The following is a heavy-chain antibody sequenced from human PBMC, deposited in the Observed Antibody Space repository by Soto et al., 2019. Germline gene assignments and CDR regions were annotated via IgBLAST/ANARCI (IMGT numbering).Heavy chain of an antibody. CDR3: ARDIMWSWENDSGGDY. CDR1: GYTCTGYG. Sequence: ASVKVSCKASGYTCTGYGITWVGQARGQGLEGMGWISADNGKTNYAQKFQGRVTMTTDTSTSTAYMGLRRLRLDDTAVYYCARDIMWSWENDSGGDYWGQGTLVTVSS. J-gene: IGHJ4*02. V-gene: IGHV1-18*01. CDR2: ISADNGKT. D-gene: IGHD4-17*01.